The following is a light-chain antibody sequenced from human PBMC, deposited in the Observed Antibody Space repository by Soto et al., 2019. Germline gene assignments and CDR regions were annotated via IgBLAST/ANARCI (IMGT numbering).Light chain of an antibody. V-gene: IGKV1-39*01. Sequence: DIQMTQAPSSLSASVGDRVTITSRASQNIHRYLNWYQHKAGKARKLLIYVASNLQSGVTSRFSESGSGTDYTLTIIGLQREDFASYYFQQSYSTPFAFGPATKVDVE. J-gene: IGKJ3*01. CDR1: QNIHRY. CDR3: QQSYSTPFA. CDR2: VAS.